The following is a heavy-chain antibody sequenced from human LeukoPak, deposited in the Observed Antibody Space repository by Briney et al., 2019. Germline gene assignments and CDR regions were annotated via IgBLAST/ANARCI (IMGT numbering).Heavy chain of an antibody. Sequence: PSETLSLTCTVSGGSISSYYWSWIRQPPGKGLEWIGYIYYSGSTNYNPSLKSRVTISVDTSKNQFSLKLSSVTAADTAVYYCAGSGSSPSRAFDIWGQGTMVTVSS. D-gene: IGHD3-10*01. CDR1: GGSISSYY. V-gene: IGHV4-59*01. CDR2: IYYSGST. J-gene: IGHJ3*02. CDR3: AGSGSSPSRAFDI.